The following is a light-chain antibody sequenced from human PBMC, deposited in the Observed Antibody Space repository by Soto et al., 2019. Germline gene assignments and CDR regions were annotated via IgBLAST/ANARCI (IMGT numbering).Light chain of an antibody. J-gene: IGKJ3*01. CDR1: QTVGIS. CDR2: DAS. V-gene: IGKV3-11*01. Sequence: ELILTQSPASLSLSPGERATLSCRASQTVGISLAWYQHKPGQPPRLLIYDASKRATGIPARFSGSGSGTDFTLTISCLEPEDFAVYYCQQRTNWLFTFGPGTKVDV. CDR3: QQRTNWLFT.